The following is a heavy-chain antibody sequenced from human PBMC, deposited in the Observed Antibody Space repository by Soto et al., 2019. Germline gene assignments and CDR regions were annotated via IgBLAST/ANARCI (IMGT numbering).Heavy chain of an antibody. Sequence: QVQLVQSGAEVKKPGSSVKVSCKVSGGRFNTNAISWLRQAPGQGLEWMGGIIAIFDKANYAQKFQDRVTMTADESTSIAYMELSSLRSDDTAVYFCTREAHGGNFESWGQGTLVTVSS. J-gene: IGHJ4*02. D-gene: IGHD2-15*01. CDR1: GGRFNTNA. CDR3: TREAHGGNFES. CDR2: IIAIFDKA. V-gene: IGHV1-69*12.